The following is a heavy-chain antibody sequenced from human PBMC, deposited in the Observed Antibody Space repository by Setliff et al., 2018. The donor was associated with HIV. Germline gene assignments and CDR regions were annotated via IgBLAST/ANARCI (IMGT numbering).Heavy chain of an antibody. V-gene: IGHV1-69-2*01. CDR3: ARLPRQLLKGAAAYFDY. Sequence: ASVKVSCKSSGYTFTDYYIHWVQQAPGKGLEWMGRVDPEDGETIYAERFQGRVTITADTSTDTSYMELSSLRSEDTAVYYCARLPRQLLKGAAAYFDYWGQGTLVAVSS. D-gene: IGHD5-18*01. CDR2: VDPEDGET. CDR1: GYTFTDYY. J-gene: IGHJ4*02.